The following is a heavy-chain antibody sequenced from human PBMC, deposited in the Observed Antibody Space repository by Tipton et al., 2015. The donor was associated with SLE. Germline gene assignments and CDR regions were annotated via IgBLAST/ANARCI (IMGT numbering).Heavy chain of an antibody. CDR3: ARDLYWDGFDY. J-gene: IGHJ4*02. CDR1: GYSISSGYY. D-gene: IGHD1-26*01. Sequence: TLSLTCAVSGYSISSGYYWSWIRQPPGKGLEWIGEINHSGSTYYNPSLKSRVTISVDTSKNQFSLKLSSVTAADTAVYYCARDLYWDGFDYWGQGTLVTVSS. V-gene: IGHV4-38-2*02. CDR2: INHSGST.